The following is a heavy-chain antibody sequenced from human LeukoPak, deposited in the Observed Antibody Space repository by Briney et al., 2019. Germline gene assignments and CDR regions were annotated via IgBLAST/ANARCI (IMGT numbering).Heavy chain of an antibody. Sequence: SSETLSLTCTVSGYSISSGYYWGWIRQPPGKGLEWIGSIYHSGSTYYNPSLKSRVTISVDTSKNQFSLKLSSVTAADTAVYYCARVNVEYLPEGLSYYYMDVWGKGTTVTVSS. CDR1: GYSISSGYY. D-gene: IGHD6-6*01. V-gene: IGHV4-38-2*02. CDR3: ARVNVEYLPEGLSYYYMDV. J-gene: IGHJ6*03. CDR2: IYHSGST.